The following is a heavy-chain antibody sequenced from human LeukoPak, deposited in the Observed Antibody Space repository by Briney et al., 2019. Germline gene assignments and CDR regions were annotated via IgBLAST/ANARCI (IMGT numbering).Heavy chain of an antibody. CDR2: MYTGGTT. J-gene: IGHJ5*01. Sequence: GGSLRLSCAASGFTLSGTHMSWVRQAPGKGLEWVSAMYTGGTTYYADSVTGRFTVSRDTSRNTLFLHMDSLRAEDTAVYYCTKDEATSGGGLASWGQGTLVIVSS. CDR3: TKDEATSGGGLAS. D-gene: IGHD3-16*01. CDR1: GFTLSGTH. V-gene: IGHV3-53*01.